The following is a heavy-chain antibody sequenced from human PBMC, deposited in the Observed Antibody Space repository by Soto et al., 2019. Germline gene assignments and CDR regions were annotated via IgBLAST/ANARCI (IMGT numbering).Heavy chain of an antibody. V-gene: IGHV1-69*14. D-gene: IGHD2-8*02. CDR1: GDTFRSNG. Sequence: QVQLVQSGTEVTKPGSSVQVSCKVSGDTFRSNGISWVRQVPGQGLDGMGGVIPIFGTVNYALKFLGRVTITADKSTNTAYMEWSGLRPYDTGVYYCARDGGVTGMTTMLDSWGQGTVVTVSP. J-gene: IGHJ5*01. CDR3: ARDGGVTGMTTMLDS. CDR2: VIPIFGTV.